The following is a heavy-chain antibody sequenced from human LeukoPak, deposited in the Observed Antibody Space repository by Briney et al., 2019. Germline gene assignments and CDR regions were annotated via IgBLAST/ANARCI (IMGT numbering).Heavy chain of an antibody. CDR2: IYHSGST. J-gene: IGHJ4*02. CDR3: AREATVAGKLYDY. Sequence: PSETLSLTCTVSGDSISSSSYYWGWIRQPPGKGLEWIGSIYHSGSTFYNPSLKSRVTISVDTSKNQFSLKLSSVTAADTAVYYCAREATVAGKLYDYWGQGTLVTVSS. D-gene: IGHD6-19*01. V-gene: IGHV4-39*07. CDR1: GDSISSSSYY.